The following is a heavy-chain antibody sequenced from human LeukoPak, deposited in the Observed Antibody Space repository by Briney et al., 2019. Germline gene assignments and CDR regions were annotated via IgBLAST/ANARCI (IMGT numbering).Heavy chain of an antibody. J-gene: IGHJ6*02. V-gene: IGHV3-30*02. Sequence: GGSLRLSCAASGFTFSSYGVHWVRQAPGKGLEWVAFIRYDGSNKYYADSVKGRFTISRDNSKNTLYLQMNSLRAEDTAVYYCAKEILGGSGSYYRYYYGMDVWGQGTTVTVSS. D-gene: IGHD3-10*01. CDR2: IRYDGSNK. CDR1: GFTFSSYG. CDR3: AKEILGGSGSYYRYYYGMDV.